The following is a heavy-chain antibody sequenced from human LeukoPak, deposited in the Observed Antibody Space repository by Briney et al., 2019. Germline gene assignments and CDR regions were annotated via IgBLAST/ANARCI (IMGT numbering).Heavy chain of an antibody. V-gene: IGHV1-18*01. CDR2: ISASNGNT. D-gene: IGHD5-18*01. J-gene: IGHJ4*02. Sequence: ASVKVCCKAAGYTFTNYGFSWGRQAPGQGPEGRGWISASNGNTNYAQKFQGRVTLTRDTSASTAYMDLRSLRSDGTVVYFCARSGYSFGYHYFDLWGQGTLVTVSS. CDR1: GYTFTNYG. CDR3: ARSGYSFGYHYFDL.